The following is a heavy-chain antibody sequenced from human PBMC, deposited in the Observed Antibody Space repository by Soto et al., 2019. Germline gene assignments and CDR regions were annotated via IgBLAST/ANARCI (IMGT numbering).Heavy chain of an antibody. CDR1: GYRFTNYG. CDR3: AMVDVYVTPSPQDV. Sequence: QVQLVQSGAEVKNPGASVKVSCKASGYRFTNYGIGWVRQAPGQGLEWMGWINAYNGNTNYAQNLQGRVTLTTDTPTSTAYMELRSLRSNDTAVYYCAMVDVYVTPSPQDVWGQGTTVTVSS. CDR2: INAYNGNT. J-gene: IGHJ6*02. D-gene: IGHD3-16*01. V-gene: IGHV1-18*01.